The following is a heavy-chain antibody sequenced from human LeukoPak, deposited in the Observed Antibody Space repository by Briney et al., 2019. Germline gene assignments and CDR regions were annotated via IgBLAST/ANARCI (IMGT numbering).Heavy chain of an antibody. CDR2: TYYRSKWYN. Sequence: SQTLSLTCDISGDSVSSNSASWTWIRQSPSRGLEWLGRTYYRSKWYNDYAVSVKSRITINPDTSRNHFSLQLSSVTPEDTAVHYCVRGFYTMSVWGQGTTVTVSS. J-gene: IGHJ6*02. CDR1: GDSVSSNSAS. D-gene: IGHD3-22*01. CDR3: VRGFYTMSV. V-gene: IGHV6-1*01.